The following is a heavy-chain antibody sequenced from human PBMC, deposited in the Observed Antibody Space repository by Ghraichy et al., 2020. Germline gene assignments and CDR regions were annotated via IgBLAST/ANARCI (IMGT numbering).Heavy chain of an antibody. CDR1: GGSFSGYY. CDR3: ARGHRRRFVVVVVAGDAFDI. V-gene: IGHV4-34*01. D-gene: IGHD2-15*01. J-gene: IGHJ3*02. CDR2: INHSGST. Sequence: ESLNISCAVYGGSFSGYYWSWIRQPPGKGLEWIGEINHSGSTNYNPSLKSRVTISVDTSKNQFSLKLSSVTAADTAVYYCARGHRRRFVVVVVAGDAFDIWGHGTMVTVSS.